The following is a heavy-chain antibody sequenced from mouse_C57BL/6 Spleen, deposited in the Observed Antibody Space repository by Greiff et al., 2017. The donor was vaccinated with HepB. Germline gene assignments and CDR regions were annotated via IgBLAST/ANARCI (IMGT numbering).Heavy chain of an antibody. CDR2: INPYNGGT. CDR3: ARQYDYDVDFDY. Sequence: EVQRVESGPVLVKPGASVKMSCKASGYTFTDYYMNWVKQSHGKSLEWIGVINPYNGGTSYNQKFKGKATLTVDKSSSTAYMELNSLTSEDSAVYYCARQYDYDVDFDYWGQGTTLTVSS. J-gene: IGHJ2*01. V-gene: IGHV1-19*01. D-gene: IGHD2-4*01. CDR1: GYTFTDYY.